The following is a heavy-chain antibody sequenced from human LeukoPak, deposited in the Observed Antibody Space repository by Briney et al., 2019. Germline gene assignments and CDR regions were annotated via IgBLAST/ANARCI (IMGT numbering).Heavy chain of an antibody. V-gene: IGHV1-69*01. CDR3: ARQATVTTSPFDY. CDR1: VGTFSSYA. J-gene: IGHJ4*02. D-gene: IGHD4-17*01. CDR2: IIPIFGTA. Sequence: SVNVSCKASVGTFSSYAISWVRQAPGQGLEWMGGIIPIFGTANYAQKFQGRVTITADESTSTAYMELSSLRSEDTAVYYCARQATVTTSPFDYWGQGTLVTVSS.